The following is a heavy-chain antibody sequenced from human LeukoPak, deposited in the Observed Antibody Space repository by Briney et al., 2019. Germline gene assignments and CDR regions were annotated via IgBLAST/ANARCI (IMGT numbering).Heavy chain of an antibody. CDR1: GGSISSGGYS. V-gene: IGHV4-30-2*01. CDR3: ARFPMVRGVDHYYYGMDV. J-gene: IGHJ6*02. Sequence: SETLSLTCAVSGGSISSGGYSWSWIRQPPGKGLEWIRYIYHSGSTYYNPSLKSRVTISVDRSKNQFSLKLSSVTAADTAVYYSARFPMVRGVDHYYYGMDVWGQGTTVTVSS. D-gene: IGHD3-10*01. CDR2: IYHSGST.